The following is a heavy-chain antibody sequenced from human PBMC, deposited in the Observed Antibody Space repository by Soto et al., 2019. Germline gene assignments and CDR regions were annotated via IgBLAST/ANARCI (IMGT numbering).Heavy chain of an antibody. CDR1: GYTFTSYA. CDR2: INAGNGNT. J-gene: IGHJ4*02. Sequence: ASVKVSCKASGYTFTSYAMHWVRQAPGQRLEWMGWINAGNGNTKYSQKSQGRVTITRDTSASTAYMELSSLRSEDTAVYYCAGRGEYSSSTSCEGRFDYWGQGTLVTVSS. V-gene: IGHV1-3*01. CDR3: AGRGEYSSSTSCEGRFDY. D-gene: IGHD2-2*01.